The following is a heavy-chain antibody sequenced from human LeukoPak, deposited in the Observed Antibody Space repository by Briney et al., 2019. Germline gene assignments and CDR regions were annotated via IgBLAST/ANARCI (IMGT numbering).Heavy chain of an antibody. Sequence: SETLSLTCAVYGGSFSGYYWSWIRQPPGKGLEWIGEINHSGSTNYNPSLKSRVTISVDTSKNQFSLKLSSVTAADTAVYYRARRYSYGSHHIGYWGQGTLVTVSS. CDR2: INHSGST. CDR1: GGSFSGYY. CDR3: ARRYSYGSHHIGY. J-gene: IGHJ4*02. V-gene: IGHV4-34*01. D-gene: IGHD5-18*01.